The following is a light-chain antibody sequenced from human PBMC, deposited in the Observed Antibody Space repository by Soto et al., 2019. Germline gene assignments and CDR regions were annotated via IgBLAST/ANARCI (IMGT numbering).Light chain of an antibody. V-gene: IGLV2-11*01. J-gene: IGLJ3*02. Sequence: QSALTQPRSVSGSPGQSVTISCTGTNSDVGGYNFVSWYQQLPGKAPKLMISADSQRPSGVPDRFSGSKSGNTASLTISGLQADDEADYFCCSYTASDIWVFGGGTKVTVL. CDR2: ADS. CDR3: CSYTASDIWV. CDR1: NSDVGGYNF.